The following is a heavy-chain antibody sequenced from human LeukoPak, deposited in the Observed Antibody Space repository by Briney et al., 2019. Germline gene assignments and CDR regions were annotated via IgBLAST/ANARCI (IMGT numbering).Heavy chain of an antibody. CDR2: ISSSGSTI. J-gene: IGHJ3*02. V-gene: IGHV3-48*03. CDR1: GFTFSSYE. D-gene: IGHD3-10*01. Sequence: GGSLRLSCAASGFTFSSYEMNWVRQAPGKGLEWVSYISSSGSTIYYADSVKGRFTISRDNAKNSLYLQMNSLRAEDTAVYYCATEKWGGAFDIWGQGTMVTVSS. CDR3: ATEKWGGAFDI.